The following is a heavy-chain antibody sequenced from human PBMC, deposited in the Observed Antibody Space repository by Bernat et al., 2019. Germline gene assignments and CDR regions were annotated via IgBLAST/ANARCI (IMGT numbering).Heavy chain of an antibody. J-gene: IGHJ6*02. V-gene: IGHV3-33*01. D-gene: IGHD6-13*01. CDR1: GFTFSSYG. CDR3: ARDFSSTHDGMDV. Sequence: QVQLVESGGGVVQPGRSLRLSCAASGFTFSSYGMHWVRQAPGKGLEWVAVIWYDGSNKNYVDSVKGRFTISRDNSKNTLYLQMNSLRAEDTAVYYCARDFSSTHDGMDVWGQGTTVTVSS. CDR2: IWYDGSNK.